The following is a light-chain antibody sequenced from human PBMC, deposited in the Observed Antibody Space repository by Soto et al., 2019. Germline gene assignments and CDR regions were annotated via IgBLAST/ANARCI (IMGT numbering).Light chain of an antibody. V-gene: IGKV1-5*01. J-gene: IGKJ1*01. CDR1: QSVSNW. CDR3: QQYDSYSWT. Sequence: DIQMTQSPSTLSASVGERVTITCRASQSVSNWLAWYQHKPGKAPKLLIYDVSSLESGVPSRFSSSGSGTEFILTISSLQPDDFATYYCQQYDSYSWTFGQGTKVDI. CDR2: DVS.